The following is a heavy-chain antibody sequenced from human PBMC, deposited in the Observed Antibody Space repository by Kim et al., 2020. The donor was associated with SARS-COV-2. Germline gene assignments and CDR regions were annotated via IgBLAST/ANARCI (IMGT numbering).Heavy chain of an antibody. V-gene: IGHV6-1*01. D-gene: IGHD6-19*01. CDR2: TYYRSKWYN. Sequence: SQTLSLTCAISGDSVSSNSAAWNWIRQSPSRGLEWLGRTYYRSKWYNDYAVSVKSRITINPDTSKNQFSLQLNSVTPEDTAVYYCARDFGTHDPKTGYSSGWYPLDYWGQGTLVTVSS. CDR3: ARDFGTHDPKTGYSSGWYPLDY. J-gene: IGHJ4*02. CDR1: GDSVSSNSAA.